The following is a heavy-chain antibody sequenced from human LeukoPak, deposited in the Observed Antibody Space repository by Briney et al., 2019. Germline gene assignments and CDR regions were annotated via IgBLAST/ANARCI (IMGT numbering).Heavy chain of an antibody. CDR3: ARYRPDCSGGSCYPGLDY. CDR2: ISGSGGST. V-gene: IGHV3-23*01. D-gene: IGHD2-15*01. J-gene: IGHJ4*02. Sequence: GGSLRLSCAASGFTFSSYAMSWVRQAPGKGLEWVSAISGSGGSTYYADSVKGRFTISRDNSKNTLYLQMNSLRAEDTAVYYCARYRPDCSGGSCYPGLDYWGQGTLVTVSS. CDR1: GFTFSSYA.